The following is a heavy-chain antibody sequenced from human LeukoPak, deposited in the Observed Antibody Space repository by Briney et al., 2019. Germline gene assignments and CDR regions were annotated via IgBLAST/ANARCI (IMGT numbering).Heavy chain of an antibody. CDR1: GFTVSSNY. CDR3: ARADGVYYYYGMDV. V-gene: IGHV3-66*01. J-gene: IGHJ6*02. Sequence: GGSLRLSCAASGFTVSSNYMSWVRQAPGKGLEWVSVIYSGDSTYYADSVKGRFTISRDNSKNTLYLQMNSLRAEDTAVYYCARADGVYYYYGMDVWGQGTTVTVSS. CDR2: IYSGDST.